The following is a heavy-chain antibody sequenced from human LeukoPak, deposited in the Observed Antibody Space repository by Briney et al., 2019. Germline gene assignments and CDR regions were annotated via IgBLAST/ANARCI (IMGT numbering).Heavy chain of an antibody. V-gene: IGHV1-18*01. J-gene: IGHJ4*02. CDR2: ISAYNGNT. Sequence: VASVKVSCKASGYTFTSYGISWVRQAPGQGLEWMGWISAYNGNTNYAQKLQGRVTMTTDTSTSTAYMELRSLRSDDTAVYYCARFTRNTVTTPLDYWGQGTLVTVFS. CDR1: GYTFTSYG. D-gene: IGHD4-17*01. CDR3: ARFTRNTVTTPLDY.